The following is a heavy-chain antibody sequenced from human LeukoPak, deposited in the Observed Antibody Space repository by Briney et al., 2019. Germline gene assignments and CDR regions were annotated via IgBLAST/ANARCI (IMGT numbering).Heavy chain of an antibody. V-gene: IGHV1-69*13. D-gene: IGHD3-10*01. Sequence: SVKVSCKASGGNFSSYAISWVRQAPGQGLEWMGGIIPIFGTANYAQKFQGRVTITADESTSTAYMELSSLRSEDTAVYYCARGTYYYGSEPDYYYGMDVWGQGTTVTVSS. CDR1: GGNFSSYA. CDR3: ARGTYYYGSEPDYYYGMDV. CDR2: IIPIFGTA. J-gene: IGHJ6*02.